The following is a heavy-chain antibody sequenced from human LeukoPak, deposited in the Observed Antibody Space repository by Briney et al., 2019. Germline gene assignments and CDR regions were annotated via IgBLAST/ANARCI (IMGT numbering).Heavy chain of an antibody. D-gene: IGHD6-19*01. V-gene: IGHV3-21*01. CDR2: ISSSSIYI. CDR3: ARGRVGQWLVDAFDI. J-gene: IGHJ3*02. Sequence: GGSLRLSCAASGFTFSSYAMSWVRQAPGKGLEWVSSISSSSIYIYYADSLKGRFTISRSNAKNSLYLHIDSLRAEDTAVYYCARGRVGQWLVDAFDIWGQGTMVTVSS. CDR1: GFTFSSYA.